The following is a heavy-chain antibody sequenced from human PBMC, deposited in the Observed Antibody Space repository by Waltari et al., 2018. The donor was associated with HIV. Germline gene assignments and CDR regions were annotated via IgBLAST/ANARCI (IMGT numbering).Heavy chain of an antibody. CDR3: ASIAYCGGDCYPRGMDV. CDR2: IYSGGST. CDR1: GFTVSSHY. Sequence: EVQLVASGGGWVQPGGSLRLPGAASGFTVSSHYMSWVRQAPGKGLEWVSVIYSGGSTYYADSVKGRFTISRDNSKNTLYLQMNSLRAEDTAVYYCASIAYCGGDCYPRGMDVWGQGTTVTVSS. V-gene: IGHV3-66*01. J-gene: IGHJ6*02. D-gene: IGHD2-21*02.